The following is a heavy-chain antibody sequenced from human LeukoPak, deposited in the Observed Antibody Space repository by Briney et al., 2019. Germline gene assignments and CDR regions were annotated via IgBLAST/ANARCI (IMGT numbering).Heavy chain of an antibody. CDR2: INPNSGAT. Sequence: ASVKVSCKASGYTFTGYCMHWVRQAPGQGLEWMGRINPNSGATNYAQKFQGGVTMTWDTSSSTAYMELSRLRPDDTAVYYCARTAVTTLPYFDYGGQGTLVTVSS. D-gene: IGHD4-17*01. V-gene: IGHV1-2*06. J-gene: IGHJ4*02. CDR3: ARTAVTTLPYFDY. CDR1: GYTFTGYC.